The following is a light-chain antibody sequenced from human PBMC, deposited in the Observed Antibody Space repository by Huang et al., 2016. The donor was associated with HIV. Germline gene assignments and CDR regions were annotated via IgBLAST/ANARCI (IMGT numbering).Light chain of an antibody. Sequence: EIVLTQSPATLSLSPGERATLSCRASQSVSSYLAWYQNKPGQAPRLLIYDASNRATGIPARFSGSGSGTDFTLTISSLEPEDFAVYYCQQRSNWPPLTFGGGTQVEIK. CDR1: QSVSSY. J-gene: IGKJ4*01. CDR3: QQRSNWPPLT. V-gene: IGKV3-11*01. CDR2: DAS.